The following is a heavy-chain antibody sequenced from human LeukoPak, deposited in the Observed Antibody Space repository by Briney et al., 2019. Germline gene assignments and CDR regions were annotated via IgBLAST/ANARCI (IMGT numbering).Heavy chain of an antibody. V-gene: IGHV4-4*02. J-gene: IGHJ4*02. Sequence: SETLSLTCGVSGGSISNTIWWTWVRQPPGKGLEWIGEVNLQGSTNYNPSLKSRVAISVDKSENHISLKLTSVTAADTAVYDCARVGGPYRPLDYSGQGTLVTVAS. CDR3: ARVGGPYRPLDY. CDR1: GGSISNTIW. CDR2: VNLQGST.